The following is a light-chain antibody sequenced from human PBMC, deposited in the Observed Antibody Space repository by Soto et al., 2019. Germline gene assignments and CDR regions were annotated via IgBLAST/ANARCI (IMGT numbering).Light chain of an antibody. V-gene: IGKV1-39*01. J-gene: IGKJ2*01. CDR2: GTS. CDR3: QQSYTFPYN. CDR1: QCIATY. Sequence: DIQMTQSPSSLSAPVGDRVTITCRASQCIATYFNWYQQKPGKAPRLLIYGTSSLQSGVPSRFSGSGSGTDFTLSISSLQPEDFATYYCQQSYTFPYNFGQGTKLEMK.